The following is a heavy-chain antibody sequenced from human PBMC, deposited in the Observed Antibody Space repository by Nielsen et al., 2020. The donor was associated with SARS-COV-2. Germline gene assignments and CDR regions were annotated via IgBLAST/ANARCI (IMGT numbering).Heavy chain of an antibody. Sequence: GGSLRLSCAASGFDFKHFVMHWVRQAPGKGLEWVATVSSDGFNRYYADSVRGRFTISRDNSGNTLSLQMNGLRREDSAFYYCAREAGYDLDFWGQGTLLTVSP. J-gene: IGHJ4*02. V-gene: IGHV3-30*03. CDR3: AREAGYDLDF. CDR2: VSSDGFNR. CDR1: GFDFKHFV. D-gene: IGHD5-12*01.